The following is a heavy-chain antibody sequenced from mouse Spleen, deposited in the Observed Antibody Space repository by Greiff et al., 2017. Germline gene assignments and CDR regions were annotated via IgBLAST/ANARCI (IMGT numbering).Heavy chain of an antibody. Sequence: FTDYNMHWVKQSHGKSLEWIGYINPNNGGTSYNQKFKGKATLTVNKSSSTAYMELRSLTSEDSAVYYCARSDYYGSSYQFAYWGQGTLVTVSA. CDR2: INPNNGGT. CDR3: ARSDYYGSSYQFAY. D-gene: IGHD1-1*01. V-gene: IGHV1-22*01. J-gene: IGHJ3*01. CDR1: FTDYN.